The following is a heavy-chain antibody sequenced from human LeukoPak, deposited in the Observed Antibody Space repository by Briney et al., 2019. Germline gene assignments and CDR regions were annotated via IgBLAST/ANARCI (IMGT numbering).Heavy chain of an antibody. CDR1: GGTFSSYA. J-gene: IGHJ6*02. CDR3: ARDWGDTKYYYYYGMDV. V-gene: IGHV1-69*13. D-gene: IGHD2-21*01. CDR2: IIPIFGTA. Sequence: SVKVSCKASGGTFSSYAISWVRQAPGQGLEWMGGIIPIFGTANYAQKFQGRVTITADESTSTAYMELSNLRSGDTAVYYCARDWGDTKYYYYYGMDVWGQGTTVTVSS.